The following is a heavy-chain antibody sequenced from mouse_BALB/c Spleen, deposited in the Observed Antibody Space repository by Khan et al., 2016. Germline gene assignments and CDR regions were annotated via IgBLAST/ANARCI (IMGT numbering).Heavy chain of an antibody. J-gene: IGHJ4*01. V-gene: IGHV3-6*02. CDR1: GYSITSGYY. CDR2: ISYDGSN. Sequence: EVQLQESGPGLVKPSQSLSLTCSVAGYSITSGYYWNWIRQFPGNKLEWMGYISYDGSNNYNPSLKNRISITRDTSKNQSFLKLKSVTTEDTATYYCASSYYGSSYYDYAMDYWGQGTSVTVSS. CDR3: ASSYYGSSYYDYAMDY. D-gene: IGHD1-1*01.